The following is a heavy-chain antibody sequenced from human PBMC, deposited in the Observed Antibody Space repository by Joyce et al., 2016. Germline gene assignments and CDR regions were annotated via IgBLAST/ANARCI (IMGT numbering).Heavy chain of an antibody. CDR2: ISRSSSTI. V-gene: IGHV3-48*04. CDR1: GFNLSSYG. Sequence: EVQLVESGGGLVQPGGSLRLSCAASGFNLSSYGMNWVRQAPGRGLEWVSYISRSSSTIYSADSVRGRFTISRDNAKNSLYLQMNSLRAADTAVYYCGRDATWAVDRAKNIDSWGQGTLVTVSS. CDR3: GRDATWAVDRAKNIDS. J-gene: IGHJ4*02. D-gene: IGHD5-12*01.